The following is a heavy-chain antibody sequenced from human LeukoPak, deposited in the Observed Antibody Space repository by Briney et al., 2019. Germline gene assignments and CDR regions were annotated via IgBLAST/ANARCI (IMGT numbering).Heavy chain of an antibody. CDR1: GFTFSSYE. CDR3: ARAPRYPNGNYYYYYMDV. V-gene: IGHV3-48*03. Sequence: GGSLRLSCAASGFTFSSYEMNWVRQAPGKGLEWVSYISSSGSTIYYADSVKGRFTISRDNAKNSLYLQMNSLRVEDTAVYYCARAPRYPNGNYYYYYMDVWGKGTTVTVSS. CDR2: ISSSGSTI. D-gene: IGHD2-15*01. J-gene: IGHJ6*03.